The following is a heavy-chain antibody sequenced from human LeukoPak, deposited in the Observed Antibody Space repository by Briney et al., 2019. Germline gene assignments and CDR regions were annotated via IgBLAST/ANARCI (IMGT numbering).Heavy chain of an antibody. Sequence: SETLSLTCAVYGGSFSGYYWSWIRQPPGKGLEWIGEINHSGSINYNPSLKSRVTISVDTSKNQFSLKLSSVTAADTAVYYCASTPLYYYDSSGYFDYWGQGTLVTVSS. V-gene: IGHV4-34*01. J-gene: IGHJ4*02. CDR1: GGSFSGYY. CDR3: ASTPLYYYDSSGYFDY. CDR2: INHSGSI. D-gene: IGHD3-22*01.